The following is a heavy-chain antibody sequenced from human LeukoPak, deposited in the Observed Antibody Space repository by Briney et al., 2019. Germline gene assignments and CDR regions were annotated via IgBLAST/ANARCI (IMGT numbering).Heavy chain of an antibody. CDR2: IYPSDSET. V-gene: IGHV5-51*01. Sequence: GESLKISCNGSGYSLTSYWIGWVRHMARKGLEWMGIIYPSDSETKYSPSFQGQVTISADKSISTAYLQLSSLKVSDTAMYYCERPGNYYGSGSRIHTKGPYWYFDLWGHGTLVTVSS. J-gene: IGHJ2*01. CDR3: ERPGNYYGSGSRIHTKGPYWYFDL. CDR1: GYSLTSYW. D-gene: IGHD3-10*01.